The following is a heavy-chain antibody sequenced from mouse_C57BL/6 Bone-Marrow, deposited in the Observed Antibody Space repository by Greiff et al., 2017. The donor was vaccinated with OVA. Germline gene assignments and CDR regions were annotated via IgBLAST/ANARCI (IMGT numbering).Heavy chain of an antibody. V-gene: IGHV1-87*01. J-gene: IGHJ4*01. D-gene: IGHD2-4*01. Sequence: QVQLQQSGPELARPWASVKISCQAFYTFSRRVHFAIRDTNYWMQWVKQRPGQGLEWIGAIYPGNGDTSYNQKFKGKATLTADKSSSTAYMQLSXLTSEESAFYYGAWIYYDYDVRYAMDYWGQGTSVTVSS. CDR3: SEESAFYYGAWIYYDYDVRYAMDY. CDR1: YTFSRRVH. CDR2: GQGLEWIG.